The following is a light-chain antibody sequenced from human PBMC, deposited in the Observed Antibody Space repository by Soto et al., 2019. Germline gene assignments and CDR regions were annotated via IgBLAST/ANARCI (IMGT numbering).Light chain of an antibody. J-gene: IGKJ1*01. CDR3: QQYNYNWT. Sequence: DIQMTQSPSTLSTSVGDRVTITCRASQGISSWLAWYQQKPGTAPKLLIYKASTLQSGVPSRFSGSGSGTEFTLTISSLQLDDSATYYCQQYNYNWTFGQGTKLDIK. V-gene: IGKV1-5*03. CDR2: KAS. CDR1: QGISSW.